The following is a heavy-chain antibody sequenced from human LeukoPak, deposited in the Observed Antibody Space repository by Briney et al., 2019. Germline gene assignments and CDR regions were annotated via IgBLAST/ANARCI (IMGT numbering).Heavy chain of an antibody. D-gene: IGHD4-17*01. CDR1: GYTFTSYD. V-gene: IGHV1-8*03. CDR2: MNPNSGNT. Sequence: ASVKVSCKASGYTFTSYDINWVRQATGQGLEWMGWMNPNSGNTGYAQKFQGRVTITRNTSISTAYMELSSLRSEDTAVYYCARTTDYYYCYYMDVWGKGTTVTVSS. CDR3: ARTTDYYYCYYMDV. J-gene: IGHJ6*03.